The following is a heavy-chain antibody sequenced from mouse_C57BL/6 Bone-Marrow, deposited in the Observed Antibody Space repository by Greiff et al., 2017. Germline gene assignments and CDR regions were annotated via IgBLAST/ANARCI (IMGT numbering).Heavy chain of an antibody. J-gene: IGHJ3*01. CDR1: GYTFTSYT. CDR3: ARGGRFAY. V-gene: IGHV1-4*01. Sequence: QVHVKQSGAELARPGASVKTSCKASGYTFTSYTMHWVKQRPGQGLEWIGYINPSSGYTKYNQKFKDKATLTADKSSSTAYMQLSSLTSEDSAVYYCARGGRFAYWGQGTLVTVSA. CDR2: INPSSGYT.